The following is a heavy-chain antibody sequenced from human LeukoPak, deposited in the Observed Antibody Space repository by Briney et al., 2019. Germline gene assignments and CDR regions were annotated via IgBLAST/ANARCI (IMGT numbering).Heavy chain of an antibody. J-gene: IGHJ4*02. D-gene: IGHD4-23*01. V-gene: IGHV3-30-3*01. Sequence: GGSLRLSCAASGFTFSSYAMHWVRQAPGKGLEWVAVISYDGSNKYYADSVKGRFTISRDNSKNTLYLQMNSLRAEDTAVYYCARGLTDEDYGGNPDFDYWGQGTLVTVSS. CDR1: GFTFSSYA. CDR2: ISYDGSNK. CDR3: ARGLTDEDYGGNPDFDY.